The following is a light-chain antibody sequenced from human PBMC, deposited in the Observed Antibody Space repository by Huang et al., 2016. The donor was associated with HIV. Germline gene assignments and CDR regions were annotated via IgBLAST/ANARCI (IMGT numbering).Light chain of an antibody. J-gene: IGKJ1*01. CDR3: QQYNSYSVT. Sequence: DIQMTQSPSTLSASVGDRVTITCRASQSISSGLAWYQQKPGKAPKLLIYNASSLESGVPSRCSGSGSGTEFTLTISSLQPDDFATYYCQQYNSYSVTFGQGTKVEIK. V-gene: IGKV1-5*03. CDR2: NAS. CDR1: QSISSG.